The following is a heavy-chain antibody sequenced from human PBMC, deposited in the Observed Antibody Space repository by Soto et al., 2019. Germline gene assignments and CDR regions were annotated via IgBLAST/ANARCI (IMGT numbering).Heavy chain of an antibody. Sequence: ASVKVSCKACGYTFTGYYMHSVRQAPGQGLEWMGWINPNSGGTNYAQKFQGWVTMTRDTSISTAYMELSRLRSDDTAVYCCARSGNFYPRYYYSCGMDVWGQGTTVTVSS. CDR3: ARSGNFYPRYYYSCGMDV. J-gene: IGHJ6*02. CDR1: GYTFTGYY. CDR2: INPNSGGT. V-gene: IGHV1-2*04. D-gene: IGHD3-10*01.